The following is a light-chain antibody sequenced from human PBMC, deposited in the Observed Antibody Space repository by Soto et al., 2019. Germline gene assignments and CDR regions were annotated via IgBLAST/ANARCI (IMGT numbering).Light chain of an antibody. J-gene: IGKJ3*01. CDR3: QEYSKWPLFT. CDR2: AAS. Sequence: ERGVMQSPGIVSVSPGDRATLSCGASQSVGRNLAWYQQKPGQAPTLLIYAASTRATGLPARFSGSGSGTDFTLTISSLQSEDFAVYYCQEYSKWPLFTFGPGTRVDIK. V-gene: IGKV3-15*01. CDR1: QSVGRN.